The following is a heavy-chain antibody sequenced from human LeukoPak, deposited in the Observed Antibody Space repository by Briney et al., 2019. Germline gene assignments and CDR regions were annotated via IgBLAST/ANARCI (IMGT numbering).Heavy chain of an antibody. D-gene: IGHD3-22*01. J-gene: IGHJ4*02. CDR3: ARLATYYYDSRGGYFDY. V-gene: IGHV4-59*01. CDR1: GGSISSYY. Sequence: SETLSLTCTVSGGSISSYYWSWIRQPPGKGLEWIAYIYYSGSTNYNPSLKSRVTISVDTSKNQFSLKLSSVTAADTAVYYCARLATYYYDSRGGYFDYWGQGTLVTVSS. CDR2: IYYSGST.